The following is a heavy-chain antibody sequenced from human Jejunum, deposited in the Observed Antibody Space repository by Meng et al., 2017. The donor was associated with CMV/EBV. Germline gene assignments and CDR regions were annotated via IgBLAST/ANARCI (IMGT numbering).Heavy chain of an antibody. V-gene: IGHV1-18*01. CDR2: ISAYNGNT. CDR1: GYSFPSYG. CDR3: ARGQYYQYYYGLDV. J-gene: IGHJ6*02. D-gene: IGHD3-16*01. Sequence: GYSFPSYGVGWGQQAPGQALEWVGWISAYNGNTNYAQKFQGRVTMTTDTSTGTAYMELRSLKVDDTAVYYCARGQYYQYYYGLDVWGLGTTVTVSS.